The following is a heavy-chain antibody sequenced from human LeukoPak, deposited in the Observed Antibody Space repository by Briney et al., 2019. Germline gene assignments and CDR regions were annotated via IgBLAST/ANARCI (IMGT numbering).Heavy chain of an antibody. D-gene: IGHD6-13*01. Sequence: GASVKVSCKASGYTFTSYGISWVRQAPGQGLEWMGWISAYNGNTNYAQKLQGRVTMTTDTSTSTAYMELRSLRSDDTAVYYCARDIAAAGTGWFDPWDQGTLVTVSS. J-gene: IGHJ5*02. CDR2: ISAYNGNT. CDR1: GYTFTSYG. CDR3: ARDIAAAGTGWFDP. V-gene: IGHV1-18*01.